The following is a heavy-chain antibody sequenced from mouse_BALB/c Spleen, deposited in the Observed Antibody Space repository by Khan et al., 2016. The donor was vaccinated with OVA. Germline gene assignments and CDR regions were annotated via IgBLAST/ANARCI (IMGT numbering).Heavy chain of an antibody. J-gene: IGHJ3*01. D-gene: IGHD1-2*01. V-gene: IGHV1-77*01. CDR3: ERRIYFGCTFAY. CDR1: GYTFTDYY. CDR2: ISPGSGDT. Sequence: QVQLQQSGAELARPGASVKLSCKASGYTFTDYYINWVKQRTGQGLEWIGEISPGSGDTYYNEKFKGKATLTADKSSSTVYMQLSSLTAEASAVYYCERRIYFGCTFAYWGEGTLVTVSA.